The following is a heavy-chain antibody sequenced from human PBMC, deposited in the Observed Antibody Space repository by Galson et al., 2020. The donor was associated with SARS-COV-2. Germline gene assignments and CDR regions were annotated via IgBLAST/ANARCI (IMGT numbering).Heavy chain of an antibody. CDR2: ISSSSSYI. J-gene: IGHJ3*02. V-gene: IGHV3-21*01. D-gene: IGHD3-22*01. Sequence: KIGESLKISCAASGFTFSSYSMNWVRQAPGKGLEWVSSISSSSSYIYYADSVKGRFTISRDNAKNSLYLQMNSLRAEDTAVYYCARGRGITMIDQADAVDIWGQGTMVTVSS. CDR3: ARGRGITMIDQADAVDI. CDR1: GFTFSSYS.